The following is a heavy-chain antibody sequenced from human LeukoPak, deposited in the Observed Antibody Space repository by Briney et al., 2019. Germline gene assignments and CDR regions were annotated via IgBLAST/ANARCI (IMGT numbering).Heavy chain of an antibody. J-gene: IGHJ4*02. CDR1: GFTFSSYA. D-gene: IGHD5-12*01. V-gene: IGHV3-30-3*01. Sequence: GGSLRLSCAASGFTFSSYAMHWVRQAPGKGLEWVAVISYDGSNKYYADSVKGRFTISRDNSKNTLYLQMNSLRAEDTAVYYCARTATLATTDYWGQGTLVTVSS. CDR3: ARTATLATTDY. CDR2: ISYDGSNK.